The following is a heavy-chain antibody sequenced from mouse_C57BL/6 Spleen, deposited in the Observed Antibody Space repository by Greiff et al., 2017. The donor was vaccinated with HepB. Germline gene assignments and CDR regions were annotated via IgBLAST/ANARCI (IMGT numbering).Heavy chain of an antibody. Sequence: EVQLQQSGPELVKPGASVKISCKASGYSFTDYNMNWVKQSNGKSLEWIGVINPNYGTTSYNQKFKGKATLTVDQSSSTAYMQLNSLTSEDAAVEDWGGEGDYYGRCAYWGQGTLVTVSA. J-gene: IGHJ3*01. V-gene: IGHV1-39*01. CDR1: GYSFTDYN. CDR3: GGEGDYYGRCAY. CDR2: INPNYGTT. D-gene: IGHD2-1*01.